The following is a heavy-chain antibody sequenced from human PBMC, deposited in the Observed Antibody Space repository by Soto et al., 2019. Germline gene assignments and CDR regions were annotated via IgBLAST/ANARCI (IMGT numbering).Heavy chain of an antibody. CDR2: ISGSGGST. CDR1: GFTFSSYA. CDR3: EKVGLYVVVVDATHFEY. D-gene: IGHD2-15*01. Sequence: GGSLRLSCAASGFTFSSYAMSWVRQAPGKGLEWVSAISGSGGSTYYADSVKGRFTISRDNSKNTLYLQMNSLRAEDTAVYYCEKVGLYVVVVDATHFEYWGKGTLVNVSA. J-gene: IGHJ4*02. V-gene: IGHV3-23*01.